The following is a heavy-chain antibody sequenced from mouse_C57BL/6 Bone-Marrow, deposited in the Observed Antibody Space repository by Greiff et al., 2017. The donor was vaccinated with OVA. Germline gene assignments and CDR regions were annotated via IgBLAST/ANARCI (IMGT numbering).Heavy chain of an antibody. CDR2: INPNNGGT. D-gene: IGHD1-1*01. J-gene: IGHJ4*01. CDR1: GYTFTDYH. Sequence: VQLQQSGPELVQPGASVKIPCKASGYTFTDYHMDWVKQSHGKSLEWIGDINPNNGGTIYNQKFKGKATLTVDKSSSTAYMELRSLTSEDTAVYYCARYDGSSSYAMDYWGQGTSVTVSS. V-gene: IGHV1-18*01. CDR3: ARYDGSSSYAMDY.